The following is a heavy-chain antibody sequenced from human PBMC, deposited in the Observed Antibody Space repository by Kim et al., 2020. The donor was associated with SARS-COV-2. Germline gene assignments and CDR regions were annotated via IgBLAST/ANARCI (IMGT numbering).Heavy chain of an antibody. J-gene: IGHJ6*02. CDR3: ARAMLDYDILTGPGLEGPPHFYYYGRDV. D-gene: IGHD3-9*01. Sequence: GGSLRLSCAASGFTFSDYYMSWIRQAPGKGLEWVSYISSSGSTIYYADSVKGRFTISRDNAKNSLYLQMNSLRAEDTAVYYCARAMLDYDILTGPGLEGPPHFYYYGRDVWGQGTTVAVSS. V-gene: IGHV3-11*01. CDR1: GFTFSDYY. CDR2: ISSSGSTI.